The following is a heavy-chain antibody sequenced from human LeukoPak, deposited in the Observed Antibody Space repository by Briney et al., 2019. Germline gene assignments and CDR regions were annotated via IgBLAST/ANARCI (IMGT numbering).Heavy chain of an antibody. Sequence: PSETLSLTCTLSGGSISSSTYYWGWIRQPPGKGLEWVSAISGSGGSTYYSDSVKGRFTISRDNSKNTLYLQMNSLRAEDTAVYYCAKSRGRDGYNWWGQGTLVTVSS. CDR2: ISGSGGST. V-gene: IGHV3-23*01. CDR1: GGSISSSTYY. CDR3: AKSRGRDGYNW. D-gene: IGHD5-24*01. J-gene: IGHJ4*02.